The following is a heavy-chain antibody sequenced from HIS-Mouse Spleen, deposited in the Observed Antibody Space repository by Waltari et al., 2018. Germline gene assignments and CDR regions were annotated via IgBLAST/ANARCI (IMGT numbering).Heavy chain of an antibody. CDR1: GGSINSRSYY. J-gene: IGHJ2*01. CDR2: IYYSGST. D-gene: IGHD6-13*01. CDR3: AREIPYSSSWYDWYFDL. V-gene: IGHV4-39*07. Sequence: QLQLQESGPGLVKPSETLSLTCTVSGGSINSRSYYLGWIRQPPGKGLEWIGSIYYSGSTYYNPSLKSRVTISVDTSKNQFSLKLSSVTAADTAVYYCAREIPYSSSWYDWYFDLWGRGTLVTVSS.